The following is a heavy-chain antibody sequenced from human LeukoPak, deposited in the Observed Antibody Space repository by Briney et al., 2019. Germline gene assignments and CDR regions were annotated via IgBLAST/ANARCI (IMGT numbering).Heavy chain of an antibody. Sequence: PSETLSLTCTVSGGSISSYYWSWIRQPPGKGLEWIGYIYYSGSTNYNPSLKSRVTISVDTSKNQFSLKLSSVTAADTAVYYCARTIWFGEYYYFDYWGQGTLVTVSS. CDR2: IYYSGST. CDR1: GGSISSYY. D-gene: IGHD3-10*01. J-gene: IGHJ4*02. V-gene: IGHV4-59*01. CDR3: ARTIWFGEYYYFDY.